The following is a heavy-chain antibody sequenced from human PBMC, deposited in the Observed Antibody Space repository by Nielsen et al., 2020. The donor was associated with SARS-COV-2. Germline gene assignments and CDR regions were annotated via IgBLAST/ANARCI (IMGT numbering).Heavy chain of an antibody. CDR1: GGSITNADYF. Sequence: SETLSLTCTVSGGSITNADYFWSWIRQHPGEDLEWLGSIYYNGNTYYNPSLRSRVTMSLDTSKNQFSLILTSVTAADTAVYYCAREEYGFGLDVWGQGTTVRVSS. D-gene: IGHD2-2*01. CDR2: IYYNGNT. V-gene: IGHV4-30-4*08. CDR3: AREEYGFGLDV. J-gene: IGHJ6*02.